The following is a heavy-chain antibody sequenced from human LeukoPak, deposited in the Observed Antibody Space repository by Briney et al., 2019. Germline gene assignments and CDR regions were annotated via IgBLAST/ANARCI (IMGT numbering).Heavy chain of an antibody. V-gene: IGHV3-7*01. CDR2: IKQDGREK. CDR1: GFTVSTYW. Sequence: GGSLRLSCAASGFTVSTYWMSWVRQAPGKGREWVTNIKQDGREKYYVDSVKGRFTISRDNAKNSLYLQMNSLRAEDSAVYCCARERLSDAFDIWGQGTMVTVSS. J-gene: IGHJ3*02. CDR3: ARERLSDAFDI.